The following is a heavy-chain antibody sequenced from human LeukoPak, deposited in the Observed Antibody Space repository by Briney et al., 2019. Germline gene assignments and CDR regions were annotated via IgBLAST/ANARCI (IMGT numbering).Heavy chain of an antibody. CDR3: ARGLIGSGWYHYYYYYYYMDV. Sequence: ASVKVSCKASGYTFTGYYMHWVRQATGQGLEWMGWMNPNSGNTGYAQKFQGRVTMTRNTSISTAYMELSSLRSEDTAVYYCARGLIGSGWYHYYYYYYYMDVWGKGTTVTISS. CDR1: GYTFTGYY. CDR2: MNPNSGNT. V-gene: IGHV1-8*02. J-gene: IGHJ6*03. D-gene: IGHD6-19*01.